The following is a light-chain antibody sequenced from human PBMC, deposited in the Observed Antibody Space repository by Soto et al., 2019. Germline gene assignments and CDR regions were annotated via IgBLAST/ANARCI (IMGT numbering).Light chain of an antibody. CDR3: QQFHISRT. CDR2: GAS. J-gene: IGKJ1*01. CDR1: QSVTSSY. Sequence: IVLTQSPGTLSLSPGDGATLSCRASQSVTSSYLAWYQQNPGQAPRLLIYGASKRATGIPDRFFGSGSGTDFTLTISRLEPEDFAVYYCQQFHISRTFGQGTKVDIK. V-gene: IGKV3-20*01.